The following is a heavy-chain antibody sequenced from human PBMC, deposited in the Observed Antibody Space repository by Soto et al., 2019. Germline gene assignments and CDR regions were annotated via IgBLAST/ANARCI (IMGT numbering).Heavy chain of an antibody. CDR3: ARTDSSGYYYAFDY. V-gene: IGHV1-18*01. J-gene: IGHJ4*02. Sequence: QVPLVQSGAEVKKPGASVKVSCKASGYTFTSYGISWVRQAPGQGLEWMGWISAYNGNTNYAQKLXGXVXXTTDTSTSTAYMELRSLRSDDTAVYYCARTDSSGYYYAFDYWGQGTLVTVSS. CDR1: GYTFTSYG. CDR2: ISAYNGNT. D-gene: IGHD3-22*01.